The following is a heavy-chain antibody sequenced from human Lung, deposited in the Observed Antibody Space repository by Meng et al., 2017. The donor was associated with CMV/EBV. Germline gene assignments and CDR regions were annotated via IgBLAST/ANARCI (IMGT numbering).Heavy chain of an antibody. CDR2: IYTGGST. Sequence: GGSXRLXXAASGISVSSNYMTWVRQAPGKGLEWVSVIYTGGSTYYADSVQGRFTISRDNSENTLYLQMNSLRAGDTAVYYCARDHAVTGSGIDYWGQGTLVTVSS. J-gene: IGHJ4*02. CDR1: GISVSSNY. CDR3: ARDHAVTGSGIDY. V-gene: IGHV3-66*02. D-gene: IGHD6-19*01.